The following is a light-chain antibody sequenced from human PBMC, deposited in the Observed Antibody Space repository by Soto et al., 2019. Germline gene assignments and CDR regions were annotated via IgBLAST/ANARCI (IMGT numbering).Light chain of an antibody. V-gene: IGKV1D-16*01. Sequence: DVQMTQSPSSLSASVGDRITITCRASKDSNGWLAWYQQKPGTAAKSLIYAASILQTGVPSRFSGSGSGTDFTLTSSNLHPEDSATYDCQQYNIYPLTFGGGTKVEIK. J-gene: IGKJ4*01. CDR2: AAS. CDR1: KDSNGW. CDR3: QQYNIYPLT.